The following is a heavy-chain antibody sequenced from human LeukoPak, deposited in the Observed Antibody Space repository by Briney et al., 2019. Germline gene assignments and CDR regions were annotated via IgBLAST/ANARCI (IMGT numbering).Heavy chain of an antibody. CDR3: AKSSIAVPETTLDY. V-gene: IGHV3-23*01. CDR1: GFNFSSYA. CDR2: ISGRGGST. J-gene: IGHJ4*02. Sequence: GGSLRLSCAASGFNFSSYAMNWVRQTPRKGLEWISVISGRGGSTYYADSVKGRFTISRDKSKNTLYLQMNSLRAEDTAVYYCAKSSIAVPETTLDYWGQGTLVTVSS. D-gene: IGHD6-19*01.